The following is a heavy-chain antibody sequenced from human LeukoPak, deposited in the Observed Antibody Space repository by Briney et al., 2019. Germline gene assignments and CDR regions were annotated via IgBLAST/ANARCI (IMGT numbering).Heavy chain of an antibody. CDR3: SRDRWHCPVNCDSVYYYSLDV. CDR1: GYIFTNYA. V-gene: IGHV1-3*01. D-gene: IGHD1-20*01. CDR2: FNPGNGDT. Sequence: ASVKVSCKASGYIFTNYAVQWVRQAPGQRLEWLGWFNPGNGDTRYSQKFQGRVTITSDTSATTACMELNSLTAEDTAVYYCSRDRWHCPVNCDSVYYYSLDVWGQGTTVTVSS. J-gene: IGHJ6*02.